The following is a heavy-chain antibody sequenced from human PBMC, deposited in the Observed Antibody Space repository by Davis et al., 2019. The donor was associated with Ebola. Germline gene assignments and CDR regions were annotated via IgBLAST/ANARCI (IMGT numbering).Heavy chain of an antibody. CDR3: ARERYCSSNSCLGYSGYDGDFDH. J-gene: IGHJ4*02. Sequence: SETLSLTCAVYGGSFSGYYCSWIRQPPGKGLEWIGEINHSGITNYNPSLKSRVTISVDTSKNQFSLNLSSVTAADTAVYYCARERYCSSNSCLGYSGYDGDFDHWGQGTLVTVSS. D-gene: IGHD5-12*01. CDR2: INHSGIT. CDR1: GGSFSGYY. V-gene: IGHV4-34*01.